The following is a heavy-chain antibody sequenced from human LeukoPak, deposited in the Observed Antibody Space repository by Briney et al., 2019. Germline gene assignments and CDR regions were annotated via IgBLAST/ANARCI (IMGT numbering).Heavy chain of an antibody. Sequence: GGSLRLSCAASGFTFDDYGMSWVRQAPGKGLEWVANINQDGSEKYYVDSVKGRFTISRDNAKNSLYLQMNSLRAEDTAVYYCARMRSYYTGFDYWGQGTLVTVSS. D-gene: IGHD1-26*01. J-gene: IGHJ4*02. CDR3: ARMRSYYTGFDY. V-gene: IGHV3-7*01. CDR1: GFTFDDYG. CDR2: INQDGSEK.